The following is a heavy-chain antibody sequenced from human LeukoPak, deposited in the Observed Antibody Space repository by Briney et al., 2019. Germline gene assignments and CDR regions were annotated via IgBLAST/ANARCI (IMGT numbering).Heavy chain of an antibody. V-gene: IGHV1-69*13. J-gene: IGHJ5*02. CDR3: ARDRIGSGWSWGRFDP. CDR2: IIPIFGTA. CDR1: GGTFSSYA. Sequence: SVKVSCKASGGTFSSYAISWVRQAPGQGLEWMGGIIPIFGTANYAQKFQGRVTITADESTSTAYMELSSLRSEDTAVYYCARDRIGSGWSWGRFDPWGQGTLVTVSS. D-gene: IGHD6-19*01.